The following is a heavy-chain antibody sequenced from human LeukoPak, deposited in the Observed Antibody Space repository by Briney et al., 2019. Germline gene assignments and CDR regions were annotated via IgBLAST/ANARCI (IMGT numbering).Heavy chain of an antibody. D-gene: IGHD6-13*01. Sequence: ASVKVSCTASGYTFTSYGISWVRQAPGQGLEWMGWISAYNGNTNYAQKLQGRVTMTTDTSTSTAYMELRSLRSDDTAVYYCARDWGSSWSTYSDYWGQGTLVTVSS. J-gene: IGHJ4*02. CDR1: GYTFTSYG. CDR2: ISAYNGNT. CDR3: ARDWGSSWSTYSDY. V-gene: IGHV1-18*04.